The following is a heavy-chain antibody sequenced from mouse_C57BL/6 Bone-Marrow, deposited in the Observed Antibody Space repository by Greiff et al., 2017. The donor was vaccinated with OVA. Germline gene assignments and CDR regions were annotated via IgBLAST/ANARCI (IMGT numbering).Heavy chain of an antibody. CDR1: GFNIKDYY. CDR3: IRDYYGSSWYFDV. J-gene: IGHJ1*03. D-gene: IGHD1-1*01. V-gene: IGHV14-1*01. CDR2: IDPEDGDT. Sequence: EVKLVESGAELVRPGASVKLSCTASGFNIKDYYMHWVKQRPEQGLEWIGRIDPEDGDTEYAPKFQGKATMTADTSSNTAYLQLSSLTSEDTAVYYCIRDYYGSSWYFDVWGTGTTVTVSS.